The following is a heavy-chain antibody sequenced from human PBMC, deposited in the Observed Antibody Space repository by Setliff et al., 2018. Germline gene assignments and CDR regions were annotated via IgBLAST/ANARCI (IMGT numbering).Heavy chain of an antibody. CDR2: INHRGST. V-gene: IGHV4-34*01. CDR3: ARGQVMVAAAPWSHYMDV. Sequence: PSETLSLTCAAYGGTFSDYYWTWIRQPPGKGLEWVGEINHRGSTNYNPSLKSRVTISVDTSKNQISLKLTSVSAADTALYFCARGQVMVAAAPWSHYMDVWGPGTTVTVSS. D-gene: IGHD2-15*01. J-gene: IGHJ6*03. CDR1: GGTFSDYY.